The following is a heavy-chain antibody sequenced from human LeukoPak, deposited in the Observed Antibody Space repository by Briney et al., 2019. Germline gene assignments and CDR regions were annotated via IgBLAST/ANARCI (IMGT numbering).Heavy chain of an antibody. D-gene: IGHD5-12*01. Sequence: SETLSLTCAVYGGSFSGYYWSWIRQPPGKGLEWIGEINHSGSTNYNPSLKSRVTISVDTSKNQFSLKLSSVTAADTAVYYCARAFPQVWLRLLSGYYYMDVWGKGTTVTVSS. CDR2: INHSGST. V-gene: IGHV4-34*01. J-gene: IGHJ6*03. CDR1: GGSFSGYY. CDR3: ARAFPQVWLRLLSGYYYMDV.